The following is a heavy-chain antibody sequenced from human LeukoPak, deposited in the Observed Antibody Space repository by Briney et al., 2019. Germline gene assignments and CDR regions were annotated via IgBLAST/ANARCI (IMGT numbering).Heavy chain of an antibody. Sequence: SETLSLTCTVSGGSIRSYYWTWIRQPPGKGLEWIGYIYYSGSTNYNPSLKSRVTISVDTSKNQFSLKLSSVTAADTAVYYCARSIMVRGVIPTFDAFDIWGQGTMVTVSS. CDR2: IYYSGST. J-gene: IGHJ3*02. D-gene: IGHD3-10*01. CDR1: GGSIRSYY. CDR3: ARSIMVRGVIPTFDAFDI. V-gene: IGHV4-59*01.